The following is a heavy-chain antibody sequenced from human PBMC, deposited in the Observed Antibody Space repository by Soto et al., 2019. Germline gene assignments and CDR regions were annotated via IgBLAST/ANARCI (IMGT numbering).Heavy chain of an antibody. Sequence: QVQLVQSGAEVKKPGSSVKVSCKASGGTFSSYAISWVRQAPGQGLEWMGGIIPIFGTANYAQKFQGRVTITADEYTNTAYMEVSSVRSEATAVYYCARDRLVATSAAVFVYWGQGTLVTVSS. CDR2: IIPIFGTA. CDR1: GGTFSSYA. D-gene: IGHD5-12*01. V-gene: IGHV1-69*12. J-gene: IGHJ4*02. CDR3: ARDRLVATSAAVFVY.